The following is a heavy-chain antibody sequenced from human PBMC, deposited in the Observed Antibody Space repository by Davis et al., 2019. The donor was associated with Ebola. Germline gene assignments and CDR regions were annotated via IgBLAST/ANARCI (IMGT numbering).Heavy chain of an antibody. J-gene: IGHJ3*02. CDR2: ISPDGSDK. CDR1: GISFSNYG. CDR3: VKTRSNWWNDALEI. D-gene: IGHD2-8*02. V-gene: IGHV3-30*18. Sequence: GGSLRLSCAASGISFSNYGMFWVRQAPGKVMEWVAVISPDGSDKNYADSEKGRFTISRDNSKNTLDLQMNSLRPEDTAVYYCVKTRSNWWNDALEIWGRGTMVIVSS.